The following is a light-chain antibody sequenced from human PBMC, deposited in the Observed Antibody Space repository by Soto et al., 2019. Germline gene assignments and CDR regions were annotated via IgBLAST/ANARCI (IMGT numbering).Light chain of an antibody. CDR3: SSYRSSNTLL. V-gene: IGLV2-14*01. CDR2: EVS. Sequence: QSALTQPASVSGSPGQSITISCTGTSSDVGDYDYVSWYQQYAGKAPKMMIYEVSNRPSGVSNRFSGSKSGNTVSLTISGLQAEDEADYYCSSYRSSNTLLFGGGTKVTVL. J-gene: IGLJ2*01. CDR1: SSDVGDYDY.